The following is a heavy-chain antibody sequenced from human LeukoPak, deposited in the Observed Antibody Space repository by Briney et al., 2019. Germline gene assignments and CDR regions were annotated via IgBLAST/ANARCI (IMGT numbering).Heavy chain of an antibody. CDR1: EFTFSSYW. D-gene: IGHD3-10*01. V-gene: IGHV3-74*01. CDR2: INSDESST. CDR3: VRGQGSGYGYYMDV. Sequence: PGGSLRLSCAASEFTFSSYWMHWVRHAPGKGLVWVSRINSDESSTSYADSVRGRFTVSRDNAKNTLSLQMNSLRAEDTAVYYCVRGQGSGYGYYMDVWGKGTTVTVSS. J-gene: IGHJ6*03.